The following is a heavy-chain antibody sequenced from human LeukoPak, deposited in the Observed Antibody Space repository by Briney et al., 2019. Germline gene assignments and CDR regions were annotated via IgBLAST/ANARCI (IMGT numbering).Heavy chain of an antibody. D-gene: IGHD4-17*01. Sequence: GSSVKVSCKGSVGTFSTYAINWVRQAPGQGLEWMGGVIPIFDTANYAQKFQGRVTITADKSTSTAYMELSSLRSEDTAVYYCARVLAYGLLNWFDPWGQGTLVTVSS. V-gene: IGHV1-69*06. CDR3: ARVLAYGLLNWFDP. CDR2: VIPIFDTA. CDR1: VGTFSTYA. J-gene: IGHJ5*02.